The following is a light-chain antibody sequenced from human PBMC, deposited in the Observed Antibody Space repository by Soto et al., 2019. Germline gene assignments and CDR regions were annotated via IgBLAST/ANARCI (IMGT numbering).Light chain of an antibody. J-gene: IGKJ4*01. CDR2: MVS. CDR3: MQGTHWAPGLT. Sequence: DVVMTQSPLSLPVTLGQPASISCRSSQSLVYSDGNTYLNWFQQRPGQSPRRLSYMVSNRDSGVPDGFRGSGSGTDFTLKISRVEAEDVGVYYCMQGTHWAPGLTFGGGTKVEIK. V-gene: IGKV2-30*01. CDR1: QSLVYSDGNTY.